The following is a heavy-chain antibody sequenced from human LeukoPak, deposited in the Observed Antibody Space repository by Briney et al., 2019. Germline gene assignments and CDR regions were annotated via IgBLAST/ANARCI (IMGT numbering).Heavy chain of an antibody. V-gene: IGHV6-1*01. CDR3: ARATQYYYDSSGYYPYFDY. D-gene: IGHD3-22*01. CDR1: GDSVSSNSAA. J-gene: IGHJ4*02. Sequence: SQTLSLTCAISGDSVSSNSAAWNWIRQSPSRGLEWLGRTYYRSKWYNDYAVSVKSRITISPDTSKNQFSLQLNSVTPEDTAVYYCARATQYYYDSSGYYPYFDYWGQGTLVTVSS. CDR2: TYYRSKWYN.